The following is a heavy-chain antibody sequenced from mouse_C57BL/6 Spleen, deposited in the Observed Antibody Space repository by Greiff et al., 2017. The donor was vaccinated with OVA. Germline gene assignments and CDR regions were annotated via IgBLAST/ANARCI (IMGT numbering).Heavy chain of an antibody. Sequence: VKLQQPGAELVKPGASVKLSCKASGYTFTSYWMQWVKQRPGQGLEWIGEIDPSDSYTNYNQKFKGKATLTVDTSSSTAYMQLSSLTSEDSAVYYCARSPGDYYGSSRDYWGQGTTLTVSS. CDR2: IDPSDSYT. CDR1: GYTFTSYW. D-gene: IGHD1-1*01. V-gene: IGHV1-50*01. J-gene: IGHJ2*01. CDR3: ARSPGDYYGSSRDY.